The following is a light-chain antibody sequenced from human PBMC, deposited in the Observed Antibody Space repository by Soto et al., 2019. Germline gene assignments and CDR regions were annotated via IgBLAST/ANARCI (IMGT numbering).Light chain of an antibody. CDR1: QSLLFFNGITY. CDR2: EVS. Sequence: EVVLTQSPLSLPVTVGQPATVSCRSSQSLLFFNGITYLTWFHQRPGQPHRRLISEVSNRDSGVPDRFSGSGSGTDFTLEISRVEAEDVGLFYCMQGTHWPLTVGGGTSVEIK. J-gene: IGKJ4*01. V-gene: IGKV2-30*01. CDR3: MQGTHWPLT.